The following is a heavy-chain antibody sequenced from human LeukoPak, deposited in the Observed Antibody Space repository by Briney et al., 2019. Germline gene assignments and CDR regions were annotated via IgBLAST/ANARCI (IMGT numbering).Heavy chain of an antibody. CDR2: IYSSGST. CDR1: GGSISSYY. J-gene: IGHJ4*02. Sequence: SETLSLTCTVSGGSISSYYWSWIRQPAGKGLEWIGRIYSSGSTNYNPSLKSRVTMSVDTSKNQFSLKLRSVTAADTAVYYCASSGLTSVAFDYWGQGTLVTVPS. CDR3: ASSGLTSVAFDY. D-gene: IGHD6-19*01. V-gene: IGHV4-4*07.